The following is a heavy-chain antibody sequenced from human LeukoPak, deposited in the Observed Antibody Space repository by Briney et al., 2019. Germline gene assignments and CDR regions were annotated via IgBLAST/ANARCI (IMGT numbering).Heavy chain of an antibody. Sequence: GGSLRLSCAASGFTLSNYWMSWVRQAPGKGLEWVANIKEDGSEKFYVDSVKGRFTISRDNAKNSLHLQLNSLRAEDTAVCYCTRQGHHNFEYWGQGTLVTVSS. J-gene: IGHJ4*02. D-gene: IGHD1-14*01. CDR1: GFTLSNYW. CDR2: IKEDGSEK. CDR3: TRQGHHNFEY. V-gene: IGHV3-7*01.